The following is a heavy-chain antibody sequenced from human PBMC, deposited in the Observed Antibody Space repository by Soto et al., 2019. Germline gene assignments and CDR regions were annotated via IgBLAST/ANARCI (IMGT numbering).Heavy chain of an antibody. CDR3: ARGRYYDFWSGPRSPGGWFDP. Sequence: SETLSLTCAVYGGSFSGYYWSWIRQPPGKGLEWIGEINHSGSTNYNPSLKSRVTISVDTSKNQFSLKLSSVTAADTAVYYCARGRYYDFWSGPRSPGGWFDPWGQGTLVTVSS. CDR1: GGSFSGYY. J-gene: IGHJ5*02. CDR2: INHSGST. V-gene: IGHV4-34*01. D-gene: IGHD3-3*01.